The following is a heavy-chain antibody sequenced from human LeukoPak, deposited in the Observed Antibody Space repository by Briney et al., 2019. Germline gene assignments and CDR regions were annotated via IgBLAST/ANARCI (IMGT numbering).Heavy chain of an antibody. CDR2: IRYDGSNK. J-gene: IGHJ6*03. D-gene: IGHD1-7*01. Sequence: GGSLRLSCAASGFTFISYGMYWVRQAPGKGLESVAFIRYDGSNKYYADSVKGRFTISRDNSKNTLYLQMNSLRAEDTAVYYCAKRRGLELLYYYYMDVWGKGTTVTVSS. V-gene: IGHV3-30*02. CDR1: GFTFISYG. CDR3: AKRRGLELLYYYYMDV.